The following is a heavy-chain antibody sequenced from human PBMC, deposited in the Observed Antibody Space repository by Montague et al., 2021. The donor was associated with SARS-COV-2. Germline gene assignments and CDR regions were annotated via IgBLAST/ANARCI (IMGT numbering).Heavy chain of an antibody. CDR1: GFSLNTSGTC. Sequence: VKPTQTLTLTCTFSGFSLNTSGTCVSWIRQPPGKALEWLALIDWDEDQYYSTSLKTRLTISKDTSKNQVVLTMTNMDPIDTATYYCARSYGDYRDSYFDYWGQGTLVTVSS. CDR3: ARSYGDYRDSYFDY. CDR2: IDWDEDQ. D-gene: IGHD4-17*01. V-gene: IGHV2-70*01. J-gene: IGHJ4*02.